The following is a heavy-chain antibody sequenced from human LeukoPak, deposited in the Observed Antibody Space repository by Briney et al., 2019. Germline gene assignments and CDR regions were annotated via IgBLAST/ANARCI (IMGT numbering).Heavy chain of an antibody. V-gene: IGHV3-30*04. D-gene: IGHD4-23*01. CDR1: GFTFSNYA. CDR3: ARDGINGNYYFDY. Sequence: GGSLRLSCAASGFTFSNYAMHWVRQAPGKGLEWVAVIRYDGSKKYYADSVKGRFTISRDNSENLVSLQMSSLSAEDAAVYYCARDGINGNYYFDYWGQGTLLTVSS. CDR2: IRYDGSKK. J-gene: IGHJ4*02.